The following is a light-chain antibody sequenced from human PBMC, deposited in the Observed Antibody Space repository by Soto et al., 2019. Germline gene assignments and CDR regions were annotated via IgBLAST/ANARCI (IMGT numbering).Light chain of an antibody. Sequence: EIVMTQSPATLSLSPGDRVTLSCRASQSVSSNLAWYQQKPGQAPRLLIYGASTRATGIPARFSGSGSGTEFTLTISSLQSEDFAFYYCQQYNNCPGTFGQGTKVEIK. J-gene: IGKJ1*01. V-gene: IGKV3-15*01. CDR1: QSVSSN. CDR3: QQYNNCPGT. CDR2: GAS.